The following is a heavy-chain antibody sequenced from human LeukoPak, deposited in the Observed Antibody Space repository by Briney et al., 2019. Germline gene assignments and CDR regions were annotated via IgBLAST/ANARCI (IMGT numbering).Heavy chain of an antibody. D-gene: IGHD6-13*01. Sequence: PGGSLRLSCAASGFTFSDYYMSWIRQAPGKGLEGVSYISSSGSTIYYADSVKGRFTISRDNAKNSLYLQMNSLRAEDTAVYYCARDLSLGRIAAAGTDYYYMDVWGKGTTVTISS. V-gene: IGHV3-11*04. CDR1: GFTFSDYY. J-gene: IGHJ6*03. CDR3: ARDLSLGRIAAAGTDYYYMDV. CDR2: ISSSGSTI.